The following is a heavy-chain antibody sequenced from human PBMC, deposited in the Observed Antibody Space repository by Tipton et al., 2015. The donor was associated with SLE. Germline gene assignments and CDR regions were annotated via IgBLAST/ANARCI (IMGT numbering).Heavy chain of an antibody. CDR1: GASISTEGYS. V-gene: IGHV4-30-2*01. CDR3: ARGAYDWGSYFVDS. D-gene: IGHD7-27*01. Sequence: TLSLTCVVSGASISTEGYSWSWLRQPPGKGLEWIGYIFHTGSAYYNPSLKSRLTISLDRSKNQFSLNLRSVTATDTAVYYCARGAYDWGSYFVDSWGQGTLVSVSS. CDR2: IFHTGSA. J-gene: IGHJ5*01.